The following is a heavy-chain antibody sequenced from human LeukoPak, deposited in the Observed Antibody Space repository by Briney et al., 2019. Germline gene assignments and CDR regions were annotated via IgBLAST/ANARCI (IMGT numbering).Heavy chain of an antibody. CDR3: ARASWISNAEAVW. V-gene: IGHV3-23*01. D-gene: IGHD1-1*01. Sequence: GSLRLFCAASGFSFSSNAMSWVRQAPARGLEWVSSIRGNGDIFYADSVKGRFTLSRDDSRNTVYLHLNNLRVEDSAVYYCARASWISNAEAVWWGQGTLVTVSS. CDR1: GFSFSSNA. J-gene: IGHJ4*02. CDR2: IRGNGDI.